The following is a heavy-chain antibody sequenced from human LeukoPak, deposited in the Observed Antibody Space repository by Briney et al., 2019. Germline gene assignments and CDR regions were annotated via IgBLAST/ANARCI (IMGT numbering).Heavy chain of an antibody. J-gene: IGHJ6*02. D-gene: IGHD2-2*01. CDR2: INHSGRT. CDR1: GGSFSDYF. Sequence: SETLSLTCAVYGGSFSDYFWGWIRQPPGKGLEWIREINHSGRTYYNPSLKSRVTISVDTSNNQFSLNLSSVTAADTAVYYCARDVVVVPAAIHYGMDVWGQGTTVTVSS. V-gene: IGHV4-34*01. CDR3: ARDVVVVPAAIHYGMDV.